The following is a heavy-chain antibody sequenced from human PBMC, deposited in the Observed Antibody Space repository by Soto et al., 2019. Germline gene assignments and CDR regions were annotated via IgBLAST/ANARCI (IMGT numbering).Heavy chain of an antibody. Sequence: GASVKVSCKASGYTFTSYGISWVRQAPGQGLEWMGWISAYNGNTNYAQKLQGRVTMTTDTSTSTAYMELRSLRSDDTAVYYCARAPGYYYDSSGYYNYWGQGTLVTVSS. V-gene: IGHV1-18*01. D-gene: IGHD3-22*01. J-gene: IGHJ4*02. CDR3: ARAPGYYYDSSGYYNY. CDR2: ISAYNGNT. CDR1: GYTFTSYG.